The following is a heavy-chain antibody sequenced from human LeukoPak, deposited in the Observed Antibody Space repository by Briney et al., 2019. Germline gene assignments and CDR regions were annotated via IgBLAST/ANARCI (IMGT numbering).Heavy chain of an antibody. CDR1: GFIFSSHW. D-gene: IGHD3-10*01. CDR2: IKYDGSEQ. J-gene: IGHJ4*02. CDR3: ARDYGWSFAN. Sequence: PGGSLRLSCTSSGFIFSSHWMNWVCQAPGKGPEWVANIKYDGSEQYYVDSVKGRFSISRDNTKNLLYLQMNSLRVEDTAVYYCARDYGWSFANWGQGTLVTVSS. V-gene: IGHV3-7*03.